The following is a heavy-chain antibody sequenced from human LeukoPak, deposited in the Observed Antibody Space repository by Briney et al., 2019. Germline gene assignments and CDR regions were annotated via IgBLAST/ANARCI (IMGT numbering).Heavy chain of an antibody. CDR2: ISGSGDST. V-gene: IGHV3-23*01. CDR3: TFAYQGGEFVDY. CDR1: GFTFSNYV. J-gene: IGHJ4*02. D-gene: IGHD3-10*01. Sequence: GGSLRLSCAASGFTFSNYVMSWVRQAPGKGLQWVSTISGSGDSTYYADSVKGRFTISRDNSKNTLYLQMNSLRAEDTAVYYYTFAYQGGEFVDYWGQGTLVTVSS.